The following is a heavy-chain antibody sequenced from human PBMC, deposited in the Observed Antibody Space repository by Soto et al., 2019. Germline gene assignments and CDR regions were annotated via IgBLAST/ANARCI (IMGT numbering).Heavy chain of an antibody. J-gene: IGHJ6*02. D-gene: IGHD6-6*01. CDR3: ARTLISSSPWGGGYYYYGMDV. Sequence: QVQLVQSGAEVKKPGASVKVSCKASGYTFTSYGISWVRQAPGQGLEWMGWISAYNGNTNYAQKRQGRVTMTTDTSTSTAYMELRSLRSDDTAVYYCARTLISSSPWGGGYYYYGMDVWGQGTTVTVSS. CDR2: ISAYNGNT. CDR1: GYTFTSYG. V-gene: IGHV1-18*04.